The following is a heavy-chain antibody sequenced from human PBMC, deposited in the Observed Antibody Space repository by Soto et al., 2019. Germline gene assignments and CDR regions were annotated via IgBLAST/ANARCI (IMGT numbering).Heavy chain of an antibody. Sequence: PSETLSLTCSVSGGSLSGYHWSWIRQPAGKGLEWLGRIQTNANTDYDPSLKSRVTISIDTSKNQFSLKVTSVTAADTAVYFCAKGAGPPWFDPWGQGTLVTVS. J-gene: IGHJ5*02. CDR1: GGSLSGYH. V-gene: IGHV4-4*07. CDR2: IQTNANT. CDR3: AKGAGPPWFDP.